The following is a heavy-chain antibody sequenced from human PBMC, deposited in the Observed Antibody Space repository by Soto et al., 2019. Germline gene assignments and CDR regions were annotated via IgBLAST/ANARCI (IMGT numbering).Heavy chain of an antibody. D-gene: IGHD2-15*01. J-gene: IGHJ4*02. Sequence: SETLSLTCTVSGGSISSSTYYWGWIRQPPGNGLEWIGIIYLSGSTYYNPSLKSRVTISVDTSKNQFSLKLSFVTAADTAVYYCATLLKGDYWGQGTLVTVSS. CDR1: GGSISSSTYY. V-gene: IGHV4-39*01. CDR2: IYLSGST. CDR3: ATLLKGDY.